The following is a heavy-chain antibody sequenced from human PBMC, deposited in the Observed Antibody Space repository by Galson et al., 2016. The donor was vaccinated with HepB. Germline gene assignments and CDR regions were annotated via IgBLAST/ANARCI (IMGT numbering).Heavy chain of an antibody. CDR2: ISYSGST. CDR1: GGSISSDF. D-gene: IGHD3-3*01. CDR3: ARLISLFGVIND. Sequence: ETLSLTCTVSGGSISSDFWSWFRQPPGKGLEWIGYISYSGSTNQNPSLRGRVSISGDTSKNQFSLKLNSVTAADTAVYYCARLISLFGVINDWGQGTLVTFSS. J-gene: IGHJ4*02. V-gene: IGHV4-59*08.